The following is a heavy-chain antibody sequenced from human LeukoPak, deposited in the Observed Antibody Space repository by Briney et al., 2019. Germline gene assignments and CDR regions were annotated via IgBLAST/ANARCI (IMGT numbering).Heavy chain of an antibody. CDR1: GFTFSSYE. Sequence: GGSLRLSCAASGFTFSSYEMNWVRQAPGKGLEWVANINQDGTGKYYVDSVKGRFTISRDYAKKSLFLQMNSLRVEDTAVYYCAKVAKYYYGPETYYFFEQWGQGTPVTAAS. D-gene: IGHD3-10*01. CDR3: AKVAKYYYGPETYYFFEQ. CDR2: INQDGTGK. J-gene: IGHJ4*02. V-gene: IGHV3-7*01.